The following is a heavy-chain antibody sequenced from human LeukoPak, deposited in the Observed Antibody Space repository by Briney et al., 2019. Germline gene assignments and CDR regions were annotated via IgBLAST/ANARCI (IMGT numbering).Heavy chain of an antibody. CDR2: IWYDGSNK. Sequence: GGSLRLSCAASGFTFSSYGMHWVRQAPGKGLEWVAVIWYDGSNKYYADSVKGRFTISRGNSKNTLYLQMNSLRAEDTAVYYCARGASGTKYYFDYWGQGTLVTVSS. D-gene: IGHD1-26*01. CDR3: ARGASGTKYYFDY. CDR1: GFTFSSYG. V-gene: IGHV3-33*01. J-gene: IGHJ4*02.